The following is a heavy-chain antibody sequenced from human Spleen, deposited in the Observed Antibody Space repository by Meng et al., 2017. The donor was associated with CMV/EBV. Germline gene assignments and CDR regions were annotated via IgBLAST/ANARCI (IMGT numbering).Heavy chain of an antibody. D-gene: IGHD2-2*01. Sequence: GESLKISCAASGFTFINYSMNWVRQAPGKGLEWVSSISSSSSYIYYADSVKGRFTISRDNAKNSLYLQMNSLRAEDTAVYYCATDMIVVPAPTSYYYGMDVWGHGTAVTVSS. J-gene: IGHJ6*02. CDR2: ISSSSSYI. CDR1: GFTFINYS. V-gene: IGHV3-21*01. CDR3: ATDMIVVPAPTSYYYGMDV.